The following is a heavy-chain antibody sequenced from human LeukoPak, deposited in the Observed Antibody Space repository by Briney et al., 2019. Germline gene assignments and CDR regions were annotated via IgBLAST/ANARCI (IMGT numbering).Heavy chain of an antibody. CDR2: ISAYNGNT. V-gene: IGHV1-18*01. Sequence: GASVKVSCKASVYTFTSYGISWVRQAPGQGLEWMGWISAYNGNTNYAQKLQGRVTMTTDTSTSTAYMELRSLRSDDTAVYYCARGKLGYCSSTSCYRPGDAFDIWGQGTMVTVSS. D-gene: IGHD2-2*01. J-gene: IGHJ3*02. CDR1: VYTFTSYG. CDR3: ARGKLGYCSSTSCYRPGDAFDI.